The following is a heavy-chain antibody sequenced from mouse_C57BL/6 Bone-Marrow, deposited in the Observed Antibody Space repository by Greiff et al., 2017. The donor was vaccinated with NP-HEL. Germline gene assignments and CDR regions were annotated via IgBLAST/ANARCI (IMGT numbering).Heavy chain of an antibody. CDR1: GYTFTSYW. J-gene: IGHJ2*01. CDR3: ARSGGTTVVFVY. CDR2: IDPSDSYT. V-gene: IGHV1-69*01. Sequence: QVQLQQPGAELVMPGASVKLSCKASGYTFTSYWMHWVKQRPGQGLEWIGEIDPSDSYTNYNQKFKGKSTLTVDKSSSTAYMQLSSLTSEDSAVYYCARSGGTTVVFVYWGQGTTLTVSS. D-gene: IGHD1-1*01.